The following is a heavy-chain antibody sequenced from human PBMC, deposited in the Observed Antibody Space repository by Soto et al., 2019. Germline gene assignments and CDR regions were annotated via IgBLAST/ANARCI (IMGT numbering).Heavy chain of an antibody. J-gene: IGHJ4*02. V-gene: IGHV3-30-3*01. CDR2: ISYDGSNK. CDR1: GFTFSSYA. CDR3: ARDAVGY. Sequence: GGSLRLSCAASGFTFSSYAMHWVRQAPGKGLEWVAVISYDGSNKYYADSVKGRFTISRDNSKNTLYLQMNSLRAEDTAVYYCARDAVGYWGQGTLVTVSS.